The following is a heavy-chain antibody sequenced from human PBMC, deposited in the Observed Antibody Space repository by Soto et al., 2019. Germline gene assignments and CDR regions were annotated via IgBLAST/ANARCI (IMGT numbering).Heavy chain of an antibody. J-gene: IGHJ4*02. Sequence: QVQLVQSGAEVKKPGASVKVSCKASGYTFTTYGMSWVRQAPGQGLDWMGRISTYNGNTKYAEGLQGRVTMTTDTTTSTAYMELRSLRSDDTDVYYCARGPTDYYDNSGNDSLGYWGQGTLVTVSS. CDR3: ARGPTDYYDNSGNDSLGY. CDR2: ISTYNGNT. D-gene: IGHD3-22*01. CDR1: GYTFTTYG. V-gene: IGHV1-18*01.